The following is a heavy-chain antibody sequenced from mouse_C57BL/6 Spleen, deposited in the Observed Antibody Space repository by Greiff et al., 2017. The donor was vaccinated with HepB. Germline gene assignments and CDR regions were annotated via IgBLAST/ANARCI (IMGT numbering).Heavy chain of an antibody. V-gene: IGHV1-82*01. Sequence: VQLQQSGPELVKPGASVKISCKASGYAFSSSWMNWVKQSPGKGLEWIGRIYPGDGDTNYNGKFKGKATLTADKSSSTAYMQLSSLTSEDSAVYFCARSGRYWGQGTTLTVSS. CDR3: ARSGRY. CDR2: IYPGDGDT. CDR1: GYAFSSSW. D-gene: IGHD3-2*02. J-gene: IGHJ2*01.